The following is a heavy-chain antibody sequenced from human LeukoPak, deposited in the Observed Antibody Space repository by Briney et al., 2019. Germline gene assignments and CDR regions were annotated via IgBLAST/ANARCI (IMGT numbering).Heavy chain of an antibody. D-gene: IGHD5-18*01. CDR3: AKYFGYTYGYIDY. V-gene: IGHV3-23*01. Sequence: GGSLRLSCAASGFTFSSYAMSWVRQAPGKGLEWVSAISGSGGSTYYADSVKGRFTISRDNSENTLYLQMNSLRAEDTAVYYCAKYFGYTYGYIDYWGQGTLVTVSS. J-gene: IGHJ4*02. CDR2: ISGSGGST. CDR1: GFTFSSYA.